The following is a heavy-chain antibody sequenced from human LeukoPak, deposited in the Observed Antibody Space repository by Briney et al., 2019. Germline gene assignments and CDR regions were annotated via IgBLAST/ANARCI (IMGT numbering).Heavy chain of an antibody. D-gene: IGHD6-6*01. CDR3: AKDRGSSSYFDY. J-gene: IGHJ4*02. CDR1: GFTFRSHA. V-gene: IGHV3-23*01. CDR2: IYENGGTT. Sequence: GGSLRLSCVGSGFTFRSHAMSWVRQAPEKGLEFVSGIYENGGTTYYADSVKGRFSISRDNSKNTLYLQMSTLTAEDTAIYYCAKDRGSSSYFDYWGQGTLVTVSS.